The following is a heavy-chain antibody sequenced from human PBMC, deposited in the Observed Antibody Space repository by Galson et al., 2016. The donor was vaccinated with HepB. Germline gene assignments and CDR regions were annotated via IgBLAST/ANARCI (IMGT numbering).Heavy chain of an antibody. CDR2: IYPRDLDT. Sequence: QSGAEVKKTGESLKISCKGSGYSFSNYWIAWVRQMPGKDLEWMGIIYPRDLDTRYSPSFQGQVTISADKAFSTAYLQWSSLKASDTAMYYCARQTSSTDVGVPSRIRHYYYGMDVWGQGTTVIVS. V-gene: IGHV5-51*01. CDR3: ARQTSSTDVGVPSRIRHYYYGMDV. D-gene: IGHD2-2*01. CDR1: GYSFSNYW. J-gene: IGHJ6*02.